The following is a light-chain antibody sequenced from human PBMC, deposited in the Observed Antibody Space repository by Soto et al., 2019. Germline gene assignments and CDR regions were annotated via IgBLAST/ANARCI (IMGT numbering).Light chain of an antibody. CDR1: QSVSSN. CDR3: QQYNNWPPWT. J-gene: IGKJ1*01. Sequence: EIVMMQSPATLSVSPGERATLSCRASQSVSSNLAWYQQKPGQAPRLLIYGASTRATGIPARFSGSGSGTEFTLTRSSLQSEDFAVYYCQQYNNWPPWTFGQGTKVEIK. V-gene: IGKV3-15*01. CDR2: GAS.